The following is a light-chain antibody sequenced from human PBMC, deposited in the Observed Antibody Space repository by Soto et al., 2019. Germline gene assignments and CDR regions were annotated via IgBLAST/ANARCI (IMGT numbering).Light chain of an antibody. CDR1: QSVSIY. CDR3: QQRSNWPT. V-gene: IGKV3-11*01. CDR2: DAS. Sequence: EIVLTQSPATLSFCPFEIATLSCRASQSVSIYLAWYQQKPGQAPRLLIYDASNRATGIPARFSGSGSGTDFTLTISSLEPEDFAVYYCQQRSNWPTFGQGTKVDIK. J-gene: IGKJ1*01.